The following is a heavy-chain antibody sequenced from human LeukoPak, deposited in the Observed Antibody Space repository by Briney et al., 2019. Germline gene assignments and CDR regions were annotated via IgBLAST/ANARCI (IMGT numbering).Heavy chain of an antibody. Sequence: PSQTLSLTCTVSGGSISSGGYYWSWIRQHPGKGLEWIGYIYYSGSTYYNPSLKSRVIISVDTSKNQFSLKLSSVTAADTAVYYCAREITIFGVVIIPGWFDPWGQGTLVTVSS. D-gene: IGHD3-3*01. V-gene: IGHV4-31*03. CDR2: IYYSGST. CDR1: GGSISSGGYY. J-gene: IGHJ5*02. CDR3: AREITIFGVVIIPGWFDP.